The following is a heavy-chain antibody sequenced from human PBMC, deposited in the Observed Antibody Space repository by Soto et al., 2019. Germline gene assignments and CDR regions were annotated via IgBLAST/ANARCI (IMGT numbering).Heavy chain of an antibody. CDR2: ISSSSSYI. Sequence: EVQLVESGGGLVKPGGSLGLSCAASGFTFSSYSMNWVRQAPGKGLEWVSSISSSSSYIYYADSVKGRFTISRDNAKNSLYLQMNSLRAEDTAVYYCARDLYSSSARYFDYWVQGTLVTVSS. CDR3: ARDLYSSSARYFDY. J-gene: IGHJ4*02. V-gene: IGHV3-21*01. CDR1: GFTFSSYS. D-gene: IGHD6-6*01.